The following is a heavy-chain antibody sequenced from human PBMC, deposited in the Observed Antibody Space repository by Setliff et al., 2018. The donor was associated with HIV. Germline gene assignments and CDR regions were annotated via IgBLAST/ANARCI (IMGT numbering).Heavy chain of an antibody. CDR3: ARDYYDSSGYYQGAFDI. J-gene: IGHJ3*02. CDR1: GYTFTSYY. D-gene: IGHD3-22*01. V-gene: IGHV1-46*01. CDR2: INPSGGST. Sequence: ASVKVSCKASGYTFTSYYMHWVRQAPGQGLEWMGIINPSGGSTSYAQKFQGRVTMTRDTSTSTAYMELRSLRSDDTAVYYCARDYYDSSGYYQGAFDIWGQGTMVTVSS.